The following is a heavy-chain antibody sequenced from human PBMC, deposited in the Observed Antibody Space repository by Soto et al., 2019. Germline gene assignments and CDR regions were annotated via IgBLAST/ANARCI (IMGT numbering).Heavy chain of an antibody. Sequence: QVQLQESGPGLVKPSQTLSLTCTVSGDSISSGGYYWSWIRQHPEKGLEWIGYIHYSGNTYYGPSLKRRATISVDTSNNQCSLSLSSVTAADTALYYCARGGYCSDGVCYRRDYCDSWGQGTLVTVSS. J-gene: IGHJ4*02. D-gene: IGHD2-8*01. CDR1: GDSISSGGYY. CDR3: ARGGYCSDGVCYRRDYCDS. V-gene: IGHV4-31*03. CDR2: IHYSGNT.